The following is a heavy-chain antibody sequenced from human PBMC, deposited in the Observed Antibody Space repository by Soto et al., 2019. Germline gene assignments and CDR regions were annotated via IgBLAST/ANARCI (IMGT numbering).Heavy chain of an antibody. Sequence: GGSLRLSCSASGFTFIEYSMHWVRQAPGKGLQYVSTISSDGDITYYADSVKGRFTISRDNSKNTLYLQMNSLRPEDTAVYYCVKVSTFYDILTGYYSTNFFDPWGQGTLVTVSS. CDR2: ISSDGDIT. CDR3: VKVSTFYDILTGYYSTNFFDP. D-gene: IGHD3-9*01. V-gene: IGHV3-64D*06. J-gene: IGHJ5*02. CDR1: GFTFIEYS.